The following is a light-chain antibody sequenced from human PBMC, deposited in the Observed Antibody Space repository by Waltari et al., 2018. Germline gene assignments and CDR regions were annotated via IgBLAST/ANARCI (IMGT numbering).Light chain of an antibody. V-gene: IGKV3-11*01. Sequence: EIVLTQSPATLSLSPGERATLSCRASQSVSSYLAWYQQKPGQAPRLLIYDASTRATGIPAMFSGSESGTYFTLTITNLEPEDSAVYYCNQRATWPRTFGQGTKVEIK. CDR2: DAS. CDR1: QSVSSY. J-gene: IGKJ1*01. CDR3: NQRATWPRT.